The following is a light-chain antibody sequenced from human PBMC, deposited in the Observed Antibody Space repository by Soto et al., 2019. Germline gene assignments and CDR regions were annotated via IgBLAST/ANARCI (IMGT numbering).Light chain of an antibody. Sequence: DIQMTQSPSTLSASVGDRVTITCRASHSVSSWLAWYQQKPGKAPKLLIYKASTLQSGVPSRFRGSGSGTEFNLTIGSLQHDDFATYYCQQYNGYPLTFGGGTKVEIK. CDR3: QQYNGYPLT. CDR1: HSVSSW. V-gene: IGKV1-5*03. CDR2: KAS. J-gene: IGKJ4*01.